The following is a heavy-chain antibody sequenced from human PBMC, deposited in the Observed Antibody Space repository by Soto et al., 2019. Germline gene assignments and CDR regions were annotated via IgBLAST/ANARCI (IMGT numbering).Heavy chain of an antibody. CDR1: GFTFSSYA. CDR2: ISYDGSNK. CDR3: ARVLGGACDY. Sequence: GGSLRLSCAASGFTFSSYAMHWVRQAPGKGLEWVAVISYDGSNKYYADSVKGRFTISRDNSKNTLYLQMNSLRAEDTAVYYCARVLGGACDYWGQGTLVTVSS. V-gene: IGHV3-30-3*01. J-gene: IGHJ4*02. D-gene: IGHD2-21*02.